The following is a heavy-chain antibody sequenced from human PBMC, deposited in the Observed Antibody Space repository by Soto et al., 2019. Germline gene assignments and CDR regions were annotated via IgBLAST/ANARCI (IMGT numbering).Heavy chain of an antibody. J-gene: IGHJ4*02. CDR3: ARGYSNYPFDY. Sequence: QVQLVESGGGVVQPGRSLRLSCAASGFTFSSYAMHWVRQAPGKGLEWVAVISYDGSNKYYADSVKGRFTISRDNSKNTLYLQMNSLRAEDTAVYYCARGYSNYPFDYWGQGPLVTVSS. CDR1: GFTFSSYA. CDR2: ISYDGSNK. D-gene: IGHD4-4*01. V-gene: IGHV3-30-3*01.